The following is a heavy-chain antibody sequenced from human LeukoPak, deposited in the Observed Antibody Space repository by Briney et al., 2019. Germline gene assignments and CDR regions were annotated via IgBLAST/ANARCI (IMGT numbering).Heavy chain of an antibody. CDR2: IYSSGST. CDR1: GGSISSSSYY. D-gene: IGHD3-3*01. Sequence: PSETLSLTCTVSGGSISSSSYYWGWIRQPPGKGLEWIGNIYSSGSTYYNPSLKSRVTISVDTSKNQFSLKLSSVTAADTAVYYCATNEWSGYYFEYWGQGTLVPVSS. CDR3: ATNEWSGYYFEY. J-gene: IGHJ4*02. V-gene: IGHV4-39*01.